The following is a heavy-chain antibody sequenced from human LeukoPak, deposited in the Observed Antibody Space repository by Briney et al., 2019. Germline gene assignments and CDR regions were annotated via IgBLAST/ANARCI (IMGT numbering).Heavy chain of an antibody. Sequence: GGSLRLSCAASGFTFSSYAMSWVRQAPGKGLEWVSAISGSGGSTYYADSVKGRFTIPRDNSKNTLYLQMNSLRAEDTAVYYCAKEIRIWFGEYSLYFDYWGQGTLVTVSS. D-gene: IGHD3-10*01. J-gene: IGHJ4*02. CDR2: ISGSGGST. CDR1: GFTFSSYA. CDR3: AKEIRIWFGEYSLYFDY. V-gene: IGHV3-23*01.